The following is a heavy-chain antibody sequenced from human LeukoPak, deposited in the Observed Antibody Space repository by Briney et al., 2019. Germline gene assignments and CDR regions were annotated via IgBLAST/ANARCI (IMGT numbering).Heavy chain of an antibody. D-gene: IGHD6-19*01. CDR2: IYYTGTT. J-gene: IGHJ3*02. Sequence: PSETLSLTCTVSSGSITSYYWSWIRQPPGKGLEYIGHIYYTGTTDYNPSLKSRVTISVDTSKNQFSLKLSSVTAADTAVYYCARHRKSGWDDAFDIWGQGTMVTVSS. CDR1: SGSITSYY. CDR3: ARHRKSGWDDAFDI. V-gene: IGHV4-59*08.